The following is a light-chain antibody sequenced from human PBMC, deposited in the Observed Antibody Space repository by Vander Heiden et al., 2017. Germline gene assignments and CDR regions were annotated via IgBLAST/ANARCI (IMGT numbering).Light chain of an antibody. CDR1: SSDVGGYNC. V-gene: IGLV2-8*01. CDR2: DVS. Sequence: AALTQPACTSGWPGQYVTITCTGASSDVGGYNCVSWYQQHPGKAPKLMIYDVSKRPSGVPDRFSGSKSGTTASLTVSGLQAEDEADYHCSSYAGSNNRVVFGGGTKLTVL. J-gene: IGLJ2*01. CDR3: SSYAGSNNRVV.